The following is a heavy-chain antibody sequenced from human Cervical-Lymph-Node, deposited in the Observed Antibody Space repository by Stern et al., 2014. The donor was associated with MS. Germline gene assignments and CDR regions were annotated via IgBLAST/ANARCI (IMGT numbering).Heavy chain of an antibody. J-gene: IGHJ4*02. D-gene: IGHD3-3*01. CDR3: ARADVWSGPPDS. V-gene: IGHV4-59*11. CDR2: VYSTGST. Sequence: QLQLQESGPGLVKSSETLSLTCTVSGASISRQYWSWIRQPPGKGLEFIGCVYSTGSTHYNPSLENRVTISVDTSQNQFSLHLSSVTAADTAVYYCARADVWSGPPDSWGQGALVTVSS. CDR1: GASISRQY.